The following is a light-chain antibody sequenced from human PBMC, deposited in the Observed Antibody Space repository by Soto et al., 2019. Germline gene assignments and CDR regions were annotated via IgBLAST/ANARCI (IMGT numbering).Light chain of an antibody. J-gene: IGLJ1*01. Sequence: QSALTQPPSASGSPGQSVTISCTGTSSDVGGYKFVSWYQQHPGKAPKVLIYEVTKRPSGVPDRFTGSKSGNTASLTVSGLQAEDEADYYCTSYAGSNSWVFGTGTKLTVL. V-gene: IGLV2-8*01. CDR1: SSDVGGYKF. CDR2: EVT. CDR3: TSYAGSNSWV.